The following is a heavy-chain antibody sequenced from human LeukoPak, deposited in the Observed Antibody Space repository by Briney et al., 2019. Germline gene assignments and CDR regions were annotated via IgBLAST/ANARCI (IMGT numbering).Heavy chain of an antibody. V-gene: IGHV4-39*01. D-gene: IGHD4-17*01. CDR2: IYYSGST. CDR1: GGSISSSSYY. Sequence: SETLSLTCTVSGGSISSSSYYWGWIRQPPGTGPEWIGSIYYSGSTYYNPSLKGRVTISVDTSKNQFSLKLSSVTAADTAVYYCARGQGTVTTHWGQGTLVTVSS. CDR3: ARGQGTVTTH. J-gene: IGHJ4*02.